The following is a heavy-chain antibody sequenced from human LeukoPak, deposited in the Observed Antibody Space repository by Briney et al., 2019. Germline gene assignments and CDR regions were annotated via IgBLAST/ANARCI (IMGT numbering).Heavy chain of an antibody. J-gene: IGHJ4*02. D-gene: IGHD2-15*01. Sequence: GVSLRLSCAASGFTFSSYAMSWVRQAPGKGLEWVSAISGSGGSTYYADSVKGRFTISGDNSKNTLYLQMNSLRAEDTAVYYCAKNIIVVVAATLDYWGQGTLVTVSS. V-gene: IGHV3-23*01. CDR3: AKNIIVVVAATLDY. CDR2: ISGSGGST. CDR1: GFTFSSYA.